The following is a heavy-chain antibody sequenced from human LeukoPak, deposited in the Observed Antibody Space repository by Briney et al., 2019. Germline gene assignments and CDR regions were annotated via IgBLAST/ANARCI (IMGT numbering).Heavy chain of an antibody. J-gene: IGHJ4*02. CDR3: TGNYYGSGSYADFDY. D-gene: IGHD3-10*01. Sequence: GGSLRLSCAASGFIFSRSALHWVRHASGKGLEWVGRIRSTANGYATAYAASVKGRFTISRDDSKNTAYLQMDSLKTEDTAVYYCTGNYYGSGSYADFDYWGQGTLVTVSS. CDR2: IRSTANGYAT. CDR1: GFIFSRSA. V-gene: IGHV3-73*01.